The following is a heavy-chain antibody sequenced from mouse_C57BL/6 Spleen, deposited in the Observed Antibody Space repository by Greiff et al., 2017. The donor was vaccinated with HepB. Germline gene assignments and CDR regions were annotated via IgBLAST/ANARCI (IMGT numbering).Heavy chain of an antibody. V-gene: IGHV1-64*01. CDR1: GYTFTSYW. J-gene: IGHJ1*03. CDR2: IHPNSGST. Sequence: QVHVKQSGAELVKPGASVKLSCKASGYTFTSYWMHWVKQRPGQGLEWIGMIHPNSGSTNYNEKFKSKATLTVDKSSSTAYMQLSSLTSEDSAVYYCARPNWEGYFDVWGTGTTVTVSS. D-gene: IGHD4-1*02. CDR3: ARPNWEGYFDV.